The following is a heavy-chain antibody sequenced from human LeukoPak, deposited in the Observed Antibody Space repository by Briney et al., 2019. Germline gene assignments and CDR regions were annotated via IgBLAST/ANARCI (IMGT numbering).Heavy chain of an antibody. CDR2: MYYSGST. D-gene: IGHD6-13*01. CDR1: GGSISSTNYY. CDR3: AIAGYSSSWPNFQH. Sequence: SETLSLTCTVSGGSISSTNYYWGWIRQPPGKGLEWIGSMYYSGSTYYNPSLKSRVTISVDKSKNQLSLKLSSVTAADTAVYYCAIAGYSSSWPNFQHWGQGTLVTVSS. J-gene: IGHJ1*01. V-gene: IGHV4-39*07.